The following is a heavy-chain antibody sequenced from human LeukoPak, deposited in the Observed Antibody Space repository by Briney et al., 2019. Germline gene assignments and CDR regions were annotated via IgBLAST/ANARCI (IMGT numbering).Heavy chain of an antibody. Sequence: GGSLRLSCAASGFTFSSYAMSWVRQAPGKGLEWVSAISGSGGSTYYADSVKGRFTISRDNSKNTLYLQMNSLRAEDTAVYYCARDYDTRVGRYYYMDVWGKGATVTVS. J-gene: IGHJ6*03. V-gene: IGHV3-23*01. CDR2: ISGSGGST. CDR3: ARDYDTRVGRYYYMDV. D-gene: IGHD3-9*01. CDR1: GFTFSSYA.